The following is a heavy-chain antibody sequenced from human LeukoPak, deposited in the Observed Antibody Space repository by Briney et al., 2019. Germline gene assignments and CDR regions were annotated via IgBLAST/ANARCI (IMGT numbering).Heavy chain of an antibody. CDR2: FDPEDGET. V-gene: IGHV1-24*01. J-gene: IGHJ4*02. D-gene: IGHD2-2*01. CDR1: GYTLTELS. Sequence: ASVKVSCKVSGYTLTELSMHWVRQAPGKGLEWMGGFDPEDGETIYAQKFQGRVTMTEDTSTDTACMELSSLRSEDTAVYYCATRRYCSSTSCYFHFDYWGQGTLVTVSS. CDR3: ATRRYCSSTSCYFHFDY.